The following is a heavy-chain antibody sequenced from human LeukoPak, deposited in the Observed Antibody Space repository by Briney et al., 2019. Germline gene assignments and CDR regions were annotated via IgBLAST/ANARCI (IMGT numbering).Heavy chain of an antibody. CDR1: GGSISCYY. CDR3: ARTTEGGYTYNYFYYYYMDV. Sequence: SETLSLTCTVSGGSISCYYGSWIRQPPGKGLEWIGYIYCSGSTNYNPSLKSRISISVDTSKNQFSLKLSSVTASDTAVYYCARTTEGGYTYNYFYYYYMDVWGKGTTVTISS. J-gene: IGHJ6*03. D-gene: IGHD5-18*01. CDR2: IYCSGST. V-gene: IGHV4-59*01.